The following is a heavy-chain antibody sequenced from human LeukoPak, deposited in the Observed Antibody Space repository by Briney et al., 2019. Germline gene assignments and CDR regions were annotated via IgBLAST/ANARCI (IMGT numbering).Heavy chain of an antibody. D-gene: IGHD6-13*01. V-gene: IGHV4-61*08. J-gene: IGHJ4*02. CDR3: ARLVGYSNSWEPFDY. CDR2: IYYSGST. CDR1: GGSINNGGYY. Sequence: SETLSLTCTVSGGSINNGGYYWSWIRQPPGKGLEWIGYIYYSGSTNYNPSLKSRVTISVDTSKNQFSLKLSSVTAADTAVYYCARLVGYSNSWEPFDYWGQGTLVTVSS.